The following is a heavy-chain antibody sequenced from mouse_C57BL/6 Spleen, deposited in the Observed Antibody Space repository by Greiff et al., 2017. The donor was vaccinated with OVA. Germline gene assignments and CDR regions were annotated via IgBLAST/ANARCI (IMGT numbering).Heavy chain of an antibody. V-gene: IGHV5-4*01. Sequence: EVKLMESGGGLVKPGGSLKLSCAASGFTFSSYAMSWVRQTPEKRLEWVATISDGGSYTYYPDNVKGRFTLSRDNSKNNLYLQMSHLQSEDTALYYCARDNYGNSAWFAYWGQGTLVTVSA. CDR2: ISDGGSYT. CDR3: ARDNYGNSAWFAY. D-gene: IGHD2-1*01. J-gene: IGHJ3*01. CDR1: GFTFSSYA.